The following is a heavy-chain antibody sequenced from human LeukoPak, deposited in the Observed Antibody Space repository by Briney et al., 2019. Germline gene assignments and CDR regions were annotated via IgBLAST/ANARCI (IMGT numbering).Heavy chain of an antibody. Sequence: PSETLSLTCAVYGGSFSGYYWSWIRQPPGKGLEWIGEINHSGSTNYNPSLKSRVTISVDTSKNQFSLKLSSVTAADTAVYYCARLSGSGPMGYWGQGTLVTVSS. D-gene: IGHD3-10*01. V-gene: IGHV4-34*01. CDR3: ARLSGSGPMGY. J-gene: IGHJ4*02. CDR1: GGSFSGYY. CDR2: INHSGST.